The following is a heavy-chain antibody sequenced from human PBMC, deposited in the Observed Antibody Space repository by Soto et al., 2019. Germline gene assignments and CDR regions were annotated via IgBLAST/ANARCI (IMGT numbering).Heavy chain of an antibody. CDR1: GFRFSDYS. CDR2: ISSSSFTI. Sequence: GGSLRLSCAASGFRFSDYSMNWVRQAPGRGLEWVSYISSSSFTIHYADSVEGRFAISRDNAKNSLYLQMNSLRAEDTAVYYCASGFGEGLNAFDIWGQGTMVTVSS. CDR3: ASGFGEGLNAFDI. D-gene: IGHD3-10*01. V-gene: IGHV3-48*01. J-gene: IGHJ3*02.